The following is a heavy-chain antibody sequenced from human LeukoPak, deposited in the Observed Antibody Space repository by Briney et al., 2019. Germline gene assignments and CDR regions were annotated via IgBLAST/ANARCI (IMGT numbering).Heavy chain of an antibody. CDR1: GFTFSSYA. CDR2: ISGSGGST. D-gene: IGHD3-3*01. CDR3: AKVPYDFWSGFAAWFDP. V-gene: IGHV3-23*01. J-gene: IGHJ5*02. Sequence: GGSLRLSCAASGFTFSSYAMSWVRQAPGKGLEWVSAISGSGGSTYYADSVKGRFTISRDNSKNTLYLQMNSLRAEDTAVYYCAKVPYDFWSGFAAWFDPWGQGTLVTVSS.